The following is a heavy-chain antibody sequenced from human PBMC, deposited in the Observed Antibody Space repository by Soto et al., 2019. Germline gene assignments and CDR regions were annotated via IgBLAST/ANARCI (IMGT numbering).Heavy chain of an antibody. Sequence: QRQLVQSGPEVKKPGTSVRVSCKTSGFTLSSSAVQWVRQARGQRLEWIGWIVAGSGNTHYAQRFQERVTLTRDMSPSPAYLELSSLRSEDTAVYYWAADPFYYDSSNYYSFGPWGQGTLVTVSS. CDR1: GFTLSSSA. J-gene: IGHJ5*02. D-gene: IGHD3-22*01. V-gene: IGHV1-58*01. CDR2: IVAGSGNT. CDR3: AADPFYYDSSNYYSFGP.